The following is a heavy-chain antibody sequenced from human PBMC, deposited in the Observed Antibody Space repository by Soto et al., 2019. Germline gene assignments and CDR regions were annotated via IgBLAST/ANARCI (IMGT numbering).Heavy chain of an antibody. D-gene: IGHD5-18*01. CDR1: GFTFSSYA. CDR3: AKDRIYGYYPADYFDY. J-gene: IGHJ4*02. Sequence: VQLLESGGGLVQPGGSLRLSCAASGFTFSSYAMSWVRQAPAKWLEWVSASGGRGGSTYYADSVKGRFTISRDNSKNTLYLQMSSLSAEDRAVYYCAKDRIYGYYPADYFDYCGQGTRDTVSS. CDR2: SGGRGGST. V-gene: IGHV3-23*01.